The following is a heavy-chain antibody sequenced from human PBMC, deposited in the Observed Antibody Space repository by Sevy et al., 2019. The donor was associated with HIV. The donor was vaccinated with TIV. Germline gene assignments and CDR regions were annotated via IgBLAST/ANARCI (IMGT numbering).Heavy chain of an antibody. Sequence: ASVKVSCKASGGTFSSYGISWVRQAPGQGLEWMGGIIPILGTVNYAQKFQGRVTITADESTKTAYMELSSLRAEDTALYYCAGGWGNGWYYVDYWGQETLVTVSS. V-gene: IGHV1-69*13. CDR1: GGTFSSYG. CDR2: IIPILGTV. D-gene: IGHD6-19*01. CDR3: AGGWGNGWYYVDY. J-gene: IGHJ4*02.